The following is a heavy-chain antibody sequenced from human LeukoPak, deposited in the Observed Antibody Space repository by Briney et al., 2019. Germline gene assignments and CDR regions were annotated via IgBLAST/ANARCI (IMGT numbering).Heavy chain of an antibody. V-gene: IGHV3-23*01. CDR1: GFNYRSYA. D-gene: IGHD3-16*01. J-gene: IGHJ5*02. CDR2: ISDAGGST. Sequence: GGSLRLSCAASGFNYRSYALNWLRQAPGKGLEWVSVISDAGGSTYYADSVKGRFTISRDNSKTTLYLEMNSLRAEDTAVYYCGKRTVAGTWGNNWFDPWGQGTLVTVSS. CDR3: GKRTVAGTWGNNWFDP.